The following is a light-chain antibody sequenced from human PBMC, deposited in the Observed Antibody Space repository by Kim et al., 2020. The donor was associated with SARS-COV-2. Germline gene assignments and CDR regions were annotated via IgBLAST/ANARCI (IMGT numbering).Light chain of an antibody. V-gene: IGKV1-13*02. J-gene: IGKJ4*01. CDR3: QQFNSYPLT. CDR2: DAS. CDR1: QGISSA. Sequence: AIQLTQSPSSLSASEGDRVTITCRASQGISSALAWCQQKPGKAPELLIYDASTLKSGVPSRFSSSGSGTDFTLTISSLQPEDFATYYCQQFNSYPLTFGGGTKVDIK.